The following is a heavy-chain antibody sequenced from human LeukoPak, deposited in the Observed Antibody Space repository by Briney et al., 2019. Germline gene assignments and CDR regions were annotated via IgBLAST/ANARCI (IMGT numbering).Heavy chain of an antibody. D-gene: IGHD4-11*01. CDR2: IYYSGST. CDR3: ASLPSNTVTHDY. J-gene: IGHJ4*02. CDR1: GGSISSSSYY. Sequence: SGTLSLTCTVSGGSISSSSYYWGWIRQPPGKGLEWIGSIYYSGSTYYNPSLKSRVTLSVDTSKNQFSLKLRSVTAADTAVYYCASLPSNTVTHDYWGQGTLVTVSS. V-gene: IGHV4-39*07.